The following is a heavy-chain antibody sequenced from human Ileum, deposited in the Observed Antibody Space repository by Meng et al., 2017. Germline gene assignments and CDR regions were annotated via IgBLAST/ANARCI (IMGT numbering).Heavy chain of an antibody. V-gene: IGHV4-59*01. D-gene: IGHD3-10*01. CDR1: GGSISSYY. CDR3: ARKAYYNDY. J-gene: IGHJ4*02. Sequence: SETLSLTCTVSGGSISSYYWSWIRQPPGKGLEWIGYINYSGSTNHNPSLKSRVTISVDTSKNQFSLKLSSVTAADTAVYYCARKAYYNDYWGQGTLVTVSS. CDR2: INYSGST.